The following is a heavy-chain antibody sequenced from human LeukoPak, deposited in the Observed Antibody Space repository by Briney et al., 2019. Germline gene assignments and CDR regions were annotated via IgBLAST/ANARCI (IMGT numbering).Heavy chain of an antibody. D-gene: IGHD3-10*01. CDR3: ARELRGAYGMDV. CDR2: IYSGGST. CDR1: GFTVSSNY. V-gene: IGHV3-66*01. J-gene: IGHJ6*02. Sequence: PGGSLRLSCAASGFTVSSNYMSWVRQAPGKGPEWVSVIYSGGSTYYADSVKGRFTISRDNSKNTLYLQMNSLRAEDTAVYYCARELRGAYGMDVWGQGTTVTVSS.